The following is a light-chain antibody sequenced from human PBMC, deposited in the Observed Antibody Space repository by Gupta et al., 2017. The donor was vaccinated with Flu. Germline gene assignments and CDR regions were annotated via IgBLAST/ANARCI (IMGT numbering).Light chain of an antibody. V-gene: IGLV1-47*01. CDR1: NSNLGSSF. CDR2: RND. J-gene: IGLJ3*02. CDR3: ASWDDSLSAWV. Sequence: HSVLTQPPSTSGTPGQRVTISCSGSNSNLGSSFVYWYRRFPGVAPKMLIYRNDQRPSGVPARFSGSRSATSASLAIGDLQSEDEADYYCASWDDSLSAWVFGGGTKLTVL.